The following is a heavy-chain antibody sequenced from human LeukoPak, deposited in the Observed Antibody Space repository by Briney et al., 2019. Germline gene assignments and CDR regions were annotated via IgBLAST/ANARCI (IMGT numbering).Heavy chain of an antibody. J-gene: IGHJ4*02. CDR3: ARDSITGTTSFDY. CDR2: IYYSGST. CDR1: GGSISSSSYY. Sequence: PSETLSLTCTVSGGSISSSSYYWGWLRQPPGKGLEWIGSIYYSGSTYYNPSLKSRVTISVDTSKNQFSLKLSSVTAADTAVYYCARDSITGTTSFDYWGQGTLVTVSS. D-gene: IGHD1-20*01. V-gene: IGHV4-39*07.